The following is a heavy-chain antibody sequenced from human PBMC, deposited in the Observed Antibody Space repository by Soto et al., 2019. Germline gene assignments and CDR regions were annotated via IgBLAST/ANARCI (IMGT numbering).Heavy chain of an antibody. V-gene: IGHV4-30-4*01. CDR1: GDSIKSGSVY. D-gene: IGHD3-10*01. CDR2: ITYSGMT. J-gene: IGHJ4*02. Sequence: SETLSLTCSVNGDSIKSGSVYWSWIRQSPGNGLEYIGYITYSGMTFQNPSLKSRVTMSVDTPKNQFSLEVRSVTAADTGVYYCARDGYDGSGSPYPAYWGPGTQVTVSS. CDR3: ARDGYDGSGSPYPAY.